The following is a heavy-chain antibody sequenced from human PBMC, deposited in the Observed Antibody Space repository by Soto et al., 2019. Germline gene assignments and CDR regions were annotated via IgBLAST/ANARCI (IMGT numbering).Heavy chain of an antibody. CDR1: GGSVRSGRYY. CDR3: ERDKAIDPHYYYGMDV. V-gene: IGHV4-61*01. J-gene: IGHJ6*02. CDR2: VYYSGNT. Sequence: SETLSLTCTVSGGSVRSGRYYWGWIRQPPGKGLEWIGYVYYSGNTNYNPSLKSRATISIDTFNDQFFLKLTSVTAADTAKYYRERDKAIDPHYYYGMDVWGQGTTVTVSS.